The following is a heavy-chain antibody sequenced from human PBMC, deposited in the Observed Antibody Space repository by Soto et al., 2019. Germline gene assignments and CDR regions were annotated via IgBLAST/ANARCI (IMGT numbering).Heavy chain of an antibody. D-gene: IGHD6-19*01. J-gene: IGHJ6*02. V-gene: IGHV3-11*01. CDR3: ARDRSGWIEDYYYGMDV. CDR1: GFTFSDYY. CDR2: ISSSGSTI. Sequence: PGGSLRLSCAASGFTFSDYYMSWIRQAPGKGLEWVSYISSSGSTIYYADSVKGRFTISRDNAKNSLYLQMNSLRAEDTAVYYCARDRSGWIEDYYYGMDVWGQGPRSPSP.